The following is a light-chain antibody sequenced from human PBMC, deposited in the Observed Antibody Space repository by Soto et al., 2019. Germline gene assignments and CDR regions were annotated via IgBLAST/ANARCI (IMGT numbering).Light chain of an antibody. Sequence: EIVMTQSPATLSVCRGEKVTLSCRASQSVSNNLAWYQQKPGQAPSLLMYGVSTRATGIPARFSGSGSGTEFTLTISRLQSEDFAVYYCQQYNRWPPWTFGQGTKVEIK. CDR1: QSVSNN. CDR3: QQYNRWPPWT. V-gene: IGKV3-15*01. CDR2: GVS. J-gene: IGKJ1*01.